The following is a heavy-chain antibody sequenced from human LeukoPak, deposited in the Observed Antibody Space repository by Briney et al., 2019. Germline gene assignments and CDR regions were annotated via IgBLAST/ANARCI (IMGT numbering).Heavy chain of an antibody. V-gene: IGHV4-39*07. D-gene: IGHD6-13*01. J-gene: IGHJ5*02. CDR2: IYYSGST. CDR1: GGSISSSSYY. Sequence: SETLSLTCTVSGGSISSSSYYWGWIRQPPGKGLEWIGSIYYSGSTYYNPSLKSRVTISVDTSKNQFSPKLSSVTAADTAVYYCARVAAAGRWFDPWGQGTLSPSPQ. CDR3: ARVAAAGRWFDP.